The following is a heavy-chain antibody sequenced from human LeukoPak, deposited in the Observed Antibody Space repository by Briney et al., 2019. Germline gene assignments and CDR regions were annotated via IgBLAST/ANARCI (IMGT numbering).Heavy chain of an antibody. V-gene: IGHV1-8*03. D-gene: IGHD6-13*01. CDR2: MNPNSGNT. CDR1: GYTFTSYY. J-gene: IGHJ5*02. Sequence: ASVKVSCKASGYTFTSYYMHWVRQAPGQGLEWMGWMNPNSGNTGYAQKFQGRVTITRNTTISTAYMELSSLRSEDTAVYYCAKINSSPLSADPWGQGTLVTVSS. CDR3: AKINSSPLSADP.